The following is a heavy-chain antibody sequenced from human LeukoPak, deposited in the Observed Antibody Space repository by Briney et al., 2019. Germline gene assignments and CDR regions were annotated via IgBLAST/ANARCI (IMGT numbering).Heavy chain of an antibody. CDR1: GFSFSSYT. CDR3: TKDGGLWVSAHWGDS. CDR2: ITTSDGNT. V-gene: IGHV3-23*01. D-gene: IGHD7-27*01. Sequence: GGSLRLSCAASGFSFSSYTMSWVRQAPGKGLEWVSTITTSDGNTYYADSVKGRFTVSRDNSKNTLYLQMNSLRAEDTAVYYCTKDGGLWVSAHWGDSWGRGTLVTVSS. J-gene: IGHJ4*02.